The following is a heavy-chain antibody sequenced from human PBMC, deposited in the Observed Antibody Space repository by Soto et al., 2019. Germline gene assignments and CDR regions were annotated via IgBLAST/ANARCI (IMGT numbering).Heavy chain of an antibody. CDR2: INAGNGNT. CDR1: GYTFASYA. J-gene: IGHJ5*02. D-gene: IGHD2-15*01. Sequence: GASVKVSCKASGYTFASYAMHWVRQAPGQRLEWMGWINAGNGNTKYSQKFQGRVTITRDTSASTAYMELSSLRSEDTAVYYCARALYYSGGSCYFNWFDPWGQGTLVTVSS. CDR3: ARALYYSGGSCYFNWFDP. V-gene: IGHV1-3*01.